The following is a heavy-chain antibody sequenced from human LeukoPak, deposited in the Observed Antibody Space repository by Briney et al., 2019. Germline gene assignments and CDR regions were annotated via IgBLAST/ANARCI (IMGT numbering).Heavy chain of an antibody. J-gene: IGHJ3*02. CDR3: AKDQEITYYYDSGGAFDI. V-gene: IGHV3-23*01. Sequence: GGSLRLSCAASGFTYSKCWMHWVRQAPGKGLEWVSAISGSGGSTYYADSVKGRFTISRDNSKNTLYLQMNSLRAEDTAVYYCAKDQEITYYYDSGGAFDIWGQGTMVTVSS. CDR2: ISGSGGST. CDR1: GFTYSKCW. D-gene: IGHD3-22*01.